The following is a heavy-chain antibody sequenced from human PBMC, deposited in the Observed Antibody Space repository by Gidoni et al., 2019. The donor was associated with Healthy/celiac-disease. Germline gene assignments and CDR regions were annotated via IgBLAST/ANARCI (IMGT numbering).Heavy chain of an antibody. V-gene: IGHV3-23*01. J-gene: IGHJ2*01. CDR1: GFTFSSYA. CDR2: ISGSGGST. CDR3: AKPYIVVVPATWWYFDL. Sequence: EVQLLESGGGLVQPGGSLRLSCAASGFTFSSYAMSWVRQAPGKGLEWVSAISGSGGSTYYADSVKGRFTISRDNSKNTLYLQMNSLRAEDTAVYYCAKPYIVVVPATWWYFDLWGRGTLVTVSS. D-gene: IGHD2-2*01.